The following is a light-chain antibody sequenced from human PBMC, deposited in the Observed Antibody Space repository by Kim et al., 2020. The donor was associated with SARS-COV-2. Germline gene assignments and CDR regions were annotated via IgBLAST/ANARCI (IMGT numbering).Light chain of an antibody. CDR1: KLGDKS. V-gene: IGLV3-1*01. Sequence: SQGQTAIITCSGDKLGDKSASWYQNKPGQSPVLVIYQDSKRLSGIPERFSGSNSGNTATLPIRGTQAMDEADYYCQAWDSSTAYVFGTGTKVNVL. CDR2: QDS. CDR3: QAWDSSTAYV. J-gene: IGLJ1*01.